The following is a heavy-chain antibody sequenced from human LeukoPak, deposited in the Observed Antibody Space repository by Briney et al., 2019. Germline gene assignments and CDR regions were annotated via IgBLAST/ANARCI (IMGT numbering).Heavy chain of an antibody. CDR3: ARVGRIAAAVLSLNAFDI. CDR2: IYYSGST. CDR1: GGSISSGDYY. D-gene: IGHD6-13*01. Sequence: SETLSLTCTVSGGSISSGDYYWSWIRQPPGKGLEWTGYIYYSGSTYYNPSLKSRVTISVDKSKNQFSLKLSSVTAADTAVYYCARVGRIAAAVLSLNAFDIWGQGTMVTVSS. V-gene: IGHV4-30-4*08. J-gene: IGHJ3*02.